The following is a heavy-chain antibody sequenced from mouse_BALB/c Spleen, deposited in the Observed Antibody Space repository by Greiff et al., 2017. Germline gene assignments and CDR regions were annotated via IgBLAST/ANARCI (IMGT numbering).Heavy chain of an antibody. CDR2: ISSGGST. J-gene: IGHJ4*01. Sequence: EVMLVESGGGLVKPGGSLKLSCAASGFTFSSYAMSWVRQTPEKRLEWVASISSGGSTYYPDSVKGRFTISRDNARNILYLQMSSLRSEDTAMYYCARGGSDYPDYYAMDYWGQGTSVTVSS. CDR3: ARGGSDYPDYYAMDY. D-gene: IGHD2-4*01. CDR1: GFTFSSYA. V-gene: IGHV5-6-5*01.